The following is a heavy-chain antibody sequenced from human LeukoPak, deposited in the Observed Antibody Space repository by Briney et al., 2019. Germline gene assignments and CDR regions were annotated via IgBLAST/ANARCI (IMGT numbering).Heavy chain of an antibody. CDR3: TRDGYYYDSSGDKLFDY. CDR1: GFTFGDYA. D-gene: IGHD3-22*01. J-gene: IGHJ4*02. CDR2: IRSKAYGGTT. Sequence: PGRSLRLSCTASGFTFGDYAMSWVRQAPGMGLEWVGFIRSKAYGGTTEYAASVKGRFTISRDDSKSIAYLQMNSLKTEDTAVYYCTRDGYYYDSSGDKLFDYWGQGTLVTVSS. V-gene: IGHV3-49*04.